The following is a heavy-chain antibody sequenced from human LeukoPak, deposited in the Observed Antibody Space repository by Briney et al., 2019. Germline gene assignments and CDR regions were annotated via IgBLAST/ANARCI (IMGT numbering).Heavy chain of an antibody. J-gene: IGHJ6*03. V-gene: IGHV1-18*01. CDR1: GYTFTSYG. CDR2: ISAYNGNT. Sequence: ASVKVSCKASGYTFTSYGISWVRQAPGQGLEWMGWISAYNGNTNYAQKLQGRVTMTTDTSTSTAYMELRSLRSDDTAVYYCARVGHSSGWFYYYYYYMDVWGKGTTVTISS. D-gene: IGHD6-19*01. CDR3: ARVGHSSGWFYYYYYYMDV.